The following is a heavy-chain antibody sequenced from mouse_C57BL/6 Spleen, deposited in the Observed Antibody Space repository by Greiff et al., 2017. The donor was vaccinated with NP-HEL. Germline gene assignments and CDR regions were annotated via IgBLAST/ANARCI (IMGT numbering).Heavy chain of an antibody. Sequence: VQLQQSGAELVRPGASVKLSCTASGFNIKDYYMHWVKQRPEQGLEWIGWIDPEDGDTDYAPKFQGKATMTADTSSNTAYLQLSSLTSEDTAVYYCTTDYYGSSYHWYFDVWGTGTTVTVSS. D-gene: IGHD1-1*01. V-gene: IGHV14-1*01. CDR3: TTDYYGSSYHWYFDV. CDR1: GFNIKDYY. J-gene: IGHJ1*03. CDR2: IDPEDGDT.